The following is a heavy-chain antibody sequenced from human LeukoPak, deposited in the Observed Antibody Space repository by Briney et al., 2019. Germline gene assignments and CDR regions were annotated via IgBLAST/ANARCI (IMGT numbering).Heavy chain of an antibody. V-gene: IGHV5-10-1*01. CDR3: ARRGAAHSFDY. CDR2: IDASDSYT. Sequence: GESLKISCKGSGYSFTNYRISWVRHMPGRGLEWMGWIDASDSYTNYSPSFQGHVTISADKSSSTAYLQWSSLKASDTAIYYCARRGAAHSFDYWGQGTLVTVSP. D-gene: IGHD6-6*01. J-gene: IGHJ4*02. CDR1: GYSFTNYR.